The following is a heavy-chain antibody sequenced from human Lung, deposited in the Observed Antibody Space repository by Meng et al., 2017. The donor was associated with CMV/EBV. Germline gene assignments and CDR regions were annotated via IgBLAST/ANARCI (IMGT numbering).Heavy chain of an antibody. Sequence: GGSLRLXXKGSGYSFTSYWIGWVRQMPGKGLEWMGIIYPGDSDTRYSPSFQGQVTISADKSISTAYLQWSSLKASDTAMYYCARQGITIFGVDYYYYYGMDVWGQGTTVTVSS. V-gene: IGHV5-51*01. D-gene: IGHD3-3*01. CDR1: GYSFTSYW. CDR2: IYPGDSDT. CDR3: ARQGITIFGVDYYYYYGMDV. J-gene: IGHJ6*02.